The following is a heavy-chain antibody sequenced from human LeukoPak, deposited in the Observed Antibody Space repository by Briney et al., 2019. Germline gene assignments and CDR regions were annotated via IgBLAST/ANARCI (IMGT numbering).Heavy chain of an antibody. D-gene: IGHD2-15*01. CDR3: AKLGGSSAFDI. J-gene: IGHJ3*02. CDR2: ISYDGSNK. Sequence: GRSLRLSCAASGFTFGSYVMHWVRQAPGKGLEWVAVISYDGSNKYYADSVKGRFTISRDNSKNTLYLQMNSLRAEDTAVYYCAKLGGSSAFDIWGQGTMVTVSS. V-gene: IGHV3-30*18. CDR1: GFTFGSYV.